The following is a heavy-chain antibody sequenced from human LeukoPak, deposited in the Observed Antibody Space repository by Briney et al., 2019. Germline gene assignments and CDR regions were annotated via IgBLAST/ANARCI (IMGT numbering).Heavy chain of an antibody. CDR2: MYYSGST. D-gene: IGHD1-7*01. V-gene: IGHV4-59*08. CDR3: ARLVLSSGNYLDVFGI. Sequence: PSETLSLTCTVSGDSVSTYYWSWIRQPPGKGLEWIGDMYYSGSTNYNPSLKSRVTMSVDTSKNQFSLKLSSMTAADTAVYYCARLVLSSGNYLDVFGIWGQGTMVTVSS. CDR1: GDSVSTYY. J-gene: IGHJ3*02.